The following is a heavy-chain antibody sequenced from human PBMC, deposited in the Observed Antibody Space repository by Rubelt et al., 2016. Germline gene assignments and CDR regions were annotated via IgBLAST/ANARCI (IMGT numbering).Heavy chain of an antibody. D-gene: IGHD3-16*01. Sequence: QPQLQESGPGLVKPSETLSLTCTVSGGSITSSSHYWAWIRQPPGNGLEWIASIHYSGHLTYNPSLQSPVTISLDTSASQFSLKLNSVTAADTAIYYCARDFGDFRTDFWGQGTLVTVSS. J-gene: IGHJ4*02. CDR2: IHYSGHL. CDR3: ARDFGDFRTDF. V-gene: IGHV4-39*07. CDR1: GGSITSSSHY.